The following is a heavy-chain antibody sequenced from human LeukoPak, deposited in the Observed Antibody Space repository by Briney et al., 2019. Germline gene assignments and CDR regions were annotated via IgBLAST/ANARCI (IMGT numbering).Heavy chain of an antibody. Sequence: SETLSLTCAVYGGSFSGYYWSWIRQPPGKGLEWIGEINHSGSTNYNPSLKSRVTISVDTSKNQFSLKLSSVTAADTAVYYCARGQGYHSGGYSAYYFDYWGQGSLVTVSS. CDR3: ARGQGYHSGGYSAYYFDY. J-gene: IGHJ4*02. CDR2: INHSGST. CDR1: GGSFSGYY. V-gene: IGHV4-34*01. D-gene: IGHD3-22*01.